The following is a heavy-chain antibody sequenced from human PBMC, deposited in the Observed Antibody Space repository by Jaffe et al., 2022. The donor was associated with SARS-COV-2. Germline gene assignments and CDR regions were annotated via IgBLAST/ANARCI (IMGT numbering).Heavy chain of an antibody. D-gene: IGHD6-13*01. CDR3: AKGSGSSWDYYYYGMDV. V-gene: IGHV3-23*01. J-gene: IGHJ6*02. Sequence: EVQLLESGGGLVQPGGSLRLSCAASGFTFSSYAMSWVRQAPGKGLEWVSAISGSGGSTYYADSVKGRFTISRDNSKNTLYLQMNSLRAEDTAVYYCAKGSGSSWDYYYYGMDVWGQGTTVTVSS. CDR1: GFTFSSYA. CDR2: ISGSGGST.